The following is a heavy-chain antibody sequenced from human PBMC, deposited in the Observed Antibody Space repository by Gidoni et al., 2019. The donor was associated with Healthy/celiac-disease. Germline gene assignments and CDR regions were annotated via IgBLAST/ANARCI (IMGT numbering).Heavy chain of an antibody. Sequence: QVQLVESGGGVVQPGRSLRLSCAASGFTFSSYAMHWVRQAPGKGLEWVAVISYDGSNKYYADSVKGRFTISRDNSKNTLYLQMNSLRAEDTAVYYCARAIIVATWEYYFDYWGQGTLVTVSS. CDR1: GFTFSSYA. CDR3: ARAIIVATWEYYFDY. V-gene: IGHV3-30-3*01. J-gene: IGHJ4*02. D-gene: IGHD5-12*01. CDR2: ISYDGSNK.